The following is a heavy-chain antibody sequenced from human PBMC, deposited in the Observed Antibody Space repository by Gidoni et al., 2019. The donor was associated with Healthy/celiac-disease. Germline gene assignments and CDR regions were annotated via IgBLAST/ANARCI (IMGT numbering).Heavy chain of an antibody. CDR2: TYYSGST. V-gene: IGHV4-31*03. Sequence: QVQLQESGPGLVKPSQTLSLTCTVSGGSISSGGYYWSWIRQHPGKGLEWIGYTYYSGSTYYNPSLKSRVTISVDTSKNQFSLKLSSVTAADTAVYYCARDQGYYYGSGSYYGAVEEYGMDVWGQGTTVTVSS. D-gene: IGHD3-10*01. J-gene: IGHJ6*02. CDR1: GGSISSGGYY. CDR3: ARDQGYYYGSGSYYGAVEEYGMDV.